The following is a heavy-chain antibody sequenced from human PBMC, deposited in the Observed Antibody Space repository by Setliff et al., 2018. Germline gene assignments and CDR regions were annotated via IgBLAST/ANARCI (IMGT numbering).Heavy chain of an antibody. V-gene: IGHV4-59*12. Sequence: PSETLSLTCTVSGGSISSYYWSWIRQPPGKGLEWIGYIYYSGSTNYNPSLKSRVTISVDTSKNQFSLKLSSVTAADTAVYYCAREGRRYYDSSGYYYDPYYYYYMDVWGKGTTVTVP. D-gene: IGHD3-22*01. CDR1: GGSISSYY. J-gene: IGHJ6*03. CDR3: AREGRRYYDSSGYYYDPYYYYYMDV. CDR2: IYYSGST.